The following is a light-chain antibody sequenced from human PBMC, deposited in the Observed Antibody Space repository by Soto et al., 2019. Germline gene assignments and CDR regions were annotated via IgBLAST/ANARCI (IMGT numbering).Light chain of an antibody. CDR1: SSNIASNY. Sequence: QSVLTQPPSVSAAPGQKVTLSCSGSSSNIASNYVSWHQQVPGTAPKLLIYESNKRPSGIPDRFSASKSGTSATLGITGLQTGDEADYYCGTWASRLSVYVFGTGTRSPS. CDR3: GTWASRLSVYV. CDR2: ESN. V-gene: IGLV1-51*02. J-gene: IGLJ1*01.